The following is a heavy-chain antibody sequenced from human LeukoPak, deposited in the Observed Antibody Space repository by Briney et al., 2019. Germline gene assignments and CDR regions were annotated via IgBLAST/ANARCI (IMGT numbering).Heavy chain of an antibody. Sequence: GGSLRLSCVASGFTFGKYWMSWVRQAPGKGLEWVANIKLDGSEKNYVDSVKGRFTISRDNTKNSLYLQMNSLRAEDTAVYYCARGGRPAAVAGSLWCSREKYYYFGMDVWGQGTTVTVSS. CDR3: ARGGRPAAVAGSLWCSREKYYYFGMDV. CDR2: IKLDGSEK. D-gene: IGHD6-19*01. J-gene: IGHJ6*02. V-gene: IGHV3-7*03. CDR1: GFTFGKYW.